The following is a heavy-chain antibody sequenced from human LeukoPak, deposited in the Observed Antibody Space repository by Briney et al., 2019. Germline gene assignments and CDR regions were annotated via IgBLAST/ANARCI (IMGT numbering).Heavy chain of an antibody. D-gene: IGHD5/OR15-5a*01. CDR1: GGSISNYY. CDR2: IYYSGST. Sequence: SETLSLTCTVSGGSISNYYLSWIRQPPGKGLQWIGYIYYSGSTYYNPSLKSRVTISVNTSKNQFSLEVRSVTAADTAVYFCARAAHVGGPVSLNWLDPWGQGTLVTVSS. CDR3: ARAAHVGGPVSLNWLDP. V-gene: IGHV4-59*01. J-gene: IGHJ5*02.